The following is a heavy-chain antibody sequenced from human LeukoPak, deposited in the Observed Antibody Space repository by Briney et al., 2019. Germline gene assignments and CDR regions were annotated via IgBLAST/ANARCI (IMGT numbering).Heavy chain of an antibody. V-gene: IGHV3-23*01. CDR1: GFTFSSYG. J-gene: IGHJ6*03. CDR2: LSGSGGTT. CDR3: AKAGPPNYYYYYYMDV. Sequence: PGGSLRLSCAASGFTFSSYGMSWVRQAPGKGLEWVSALSGSGGTTYYADSVKGRFTISRDNSKSTLFLQMNSLRAEDTAVYYCAKAGPPNYYYYYYMDVWGKGTTVTVFS.